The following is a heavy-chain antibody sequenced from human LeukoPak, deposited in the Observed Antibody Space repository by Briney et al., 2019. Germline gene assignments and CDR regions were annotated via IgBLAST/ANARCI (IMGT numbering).Heavy chain of an antibody. CDR3: ARDQGYKYGYGFDY. J-gene: IGHJ4*02. CDR2: ISSNGGRT. CDR1: GFTFSSYA. D-gene: IGHD5-18*01. V-gene: IGHV3-64*01. Sequence: GGSLRLSCAASGFTFSSYAMHWVRQAPGKGLEYVSSISSNGGRTYYANSVKGIFTISRDNSKNTLNLQMGSLRGDYMAIYYCARDQGYKYGYGFDYWGQGTLVTVSS.